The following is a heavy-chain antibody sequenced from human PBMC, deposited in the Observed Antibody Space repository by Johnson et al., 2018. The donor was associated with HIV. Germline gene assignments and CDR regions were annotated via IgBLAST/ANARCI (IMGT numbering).Heavy chain of an antibody. CDR1: GFTFSSYG. V-gene: IGHV3-30*02. Sequence: QVQLVESGGGLVQRGGSLTLSCAASGFTFSSYGMHWVRQAPGKGLEWVAFIRYDGSNKYYADSVKGRFTISRDNSKNTLYLQMNSLRVEDTAVYYCARVRSGRENAFDIWGQGTMVTVSS. CDR3: ARVRSGRENAFDI. J-gene: IGHJ3*02. D-gene: IGHD1-26*01. CDR2: IRYDGSNK.